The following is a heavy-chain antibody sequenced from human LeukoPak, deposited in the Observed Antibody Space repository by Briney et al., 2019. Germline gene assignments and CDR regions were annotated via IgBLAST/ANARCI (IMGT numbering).Heavy chain of an antibody. Sequence: PSETLSLTCTVSGGSISSSSYYWAWIRQPPGKGLEWIGYIYYSGSTNYNPSLKSRVTISVDTSKNQFSLKLSSVTAADTAVYYCARAYSGSYYYFQHWGQGTLVTVSS. CDR3: ARAYSGSYYYFQH. CDR1: GGSISSSSYY. CDR2: IYYSGST. J-gene: IGHJ1*01. D-gene: IGHD1-26*01. V-gene: IGHV4-61*05.